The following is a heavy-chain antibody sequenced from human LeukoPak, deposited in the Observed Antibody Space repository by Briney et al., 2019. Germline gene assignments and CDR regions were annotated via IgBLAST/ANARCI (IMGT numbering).Heavy chain of an antibody. J-gene: IGHJ4*02. V-gene: IGHV3-23*01. CDR1: GFTFSSYA. CDR2: ISGSGGST. CDR3: ARQRIRSGDSFFDY. D-gene: IGHD3-3*01. Sequence: GGSLRLSCAASGFTFSSYAMSWVRQAPGKGLEWVSAISGSGGSTYYADSVKGRFTISRDNSKNTLYLQMNSLRDEDTAVYYCARQRIRSGDSFFDYWGQGTLVTVSS.